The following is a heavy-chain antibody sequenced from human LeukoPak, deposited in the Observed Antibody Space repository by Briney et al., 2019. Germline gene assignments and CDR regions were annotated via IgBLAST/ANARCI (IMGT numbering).Heavy chain of an antibody. CDR3: ARDTSRYSYGPYYFDY. CDR1: GFTFSSSA. J-gene: IGHJ4*02. V-gene: IGHV3-23*01. Sequence: GGSLRLSCAASGFTFSSSATTWVRQAPGKGLEWVSGIGGGGTGTHYADSVKGRFTVSRDNSRNTLYLQMNSLRAEDTAVYYCARDTSRYSYGPYYFDYWGQGTLVTVSS. D-gene: IGHD5-18*01. CDR2: IGGGGTGT.